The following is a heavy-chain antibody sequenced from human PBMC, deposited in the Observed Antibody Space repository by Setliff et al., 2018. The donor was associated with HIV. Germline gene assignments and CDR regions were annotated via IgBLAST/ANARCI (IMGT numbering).Heavy chain of an antibody. CDR2: IYTTGTT. V-gene: IGHV4-61*02. CDR1: GDSISSGSYY. J-gene: IGHJ4*02. Sequence: SLTCTVSGDSISSGSYYWSWIRQPAGKGLEWIGRIYTTGTTDYNPSLKTRVSMSIDTSKNQFSLNLTSVTAADTAVYCCASGPYCSNGVCRYSVWYFDFWGQGTRVTVSS. CDR3: ASGPYCSNGVCRYSVWYFDF. D-gene: IGHD2-8*01.